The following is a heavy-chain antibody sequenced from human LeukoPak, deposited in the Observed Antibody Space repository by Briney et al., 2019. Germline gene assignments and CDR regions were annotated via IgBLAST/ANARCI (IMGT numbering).Heavy chain of an antibody. J-gene: IGHJ6*02. CDR2: MSGSGGST. Sequence: GGSLRLSCAASGFTFSSYAMSWVCQAPGKGLEWVSAMSGSGGSTYYADSVKGRITISRDNSKNTLYLQMNSLRAEDKALYYCAKDRGSGGDNYYYYGMDVWGQGTTVTVSS. CDR1: GFTFSSYA. CDR3: AKDRGSGGDNYYYYGMDV. D-gene: IGHD2-21*02. V-gene: IGHV3-23*01.